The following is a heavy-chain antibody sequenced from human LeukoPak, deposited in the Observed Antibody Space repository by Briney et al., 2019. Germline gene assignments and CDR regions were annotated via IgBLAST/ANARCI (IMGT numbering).Heavy chain of an antibody. J-gene: IGHJ4*02. Sequence: GGSLRLSCAASGFTFSSYSMNWVRQAPGKGLQWVSSISSSSSYIYYADSVKGRFTISRDNAKNSLYLQMNSLRAEDTAVYYCARGIAVAGNGYWGQGTLVTVSS. D-gene: IGHD6-19*01. CDR2: ISSSSSYI. V-gene: IGHV3-21*01. CDR3: ARGIAVAGNGY. CDR1: GFTFSSYS.